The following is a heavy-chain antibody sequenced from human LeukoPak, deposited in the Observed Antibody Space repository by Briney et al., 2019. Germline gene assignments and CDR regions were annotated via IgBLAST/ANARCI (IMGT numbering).Heavy chain of an antibody. J-gene: IGHJ4*02. CDR3: AREVIAVAGTGNFDY. CDR1: GGSISSGSYY. D-gene: IGHD6-19*01. V-gene: IGHV4-61*02. CDR2: IYTSGST. Sequence: SSETLSLTCTVSGGSISSGSYYWSWIRQPAGKGLEWIGRIYTSGSTNYNPSLKSRVTISVDTSKNQLSLKLSSVTAADTAVYYCAREVIAVAGTGNFDYWGQGTLVTVSS.